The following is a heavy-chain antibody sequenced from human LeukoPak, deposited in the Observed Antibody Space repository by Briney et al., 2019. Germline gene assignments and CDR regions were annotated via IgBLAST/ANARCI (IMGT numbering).Heavy chain of an antibody. Sequence: PSQTLSLTCTVSGGSISSGDYYWSWIRQPPGKGLEWIGYIYYSGSTYYNPSLKSRVTISVDTSKNQFSLKLSSVTAADTAVYYCARDHGQNYYDSSGYHHFDYWGQGTLVTVSS. CDR2: IYYSGST. D-gene: IGHD3-22*01. CDR1: GGSISSGDYY. V-gene: IGHV4-30-4*01. CDR3: ARDHGQNYYDSSGYHHFDY. J-gene: IGHJ4*02.